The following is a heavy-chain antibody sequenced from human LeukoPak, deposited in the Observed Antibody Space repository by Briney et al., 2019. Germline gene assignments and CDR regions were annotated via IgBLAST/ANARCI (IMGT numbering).Heavy chain of an antibody. Sequence: GASVKVSCKASGGTFSSYAISWVRQAPGQGLEWMGGIIPIFGTANYARKFQGRITITADKSTSTAYMELSSLRSEDTAVYYCARDYYGSGSDYYYGMDVWGKGTTVTVSS. CDR3: ARDYYGSGSDYYYGMDV. J-gene: IGHJ6*04. V-gene: IGHV1-69*06. CDR1: GGTFSSYA. CDR2: IIPIFGTA. D-gene: IGHD3-10*01.